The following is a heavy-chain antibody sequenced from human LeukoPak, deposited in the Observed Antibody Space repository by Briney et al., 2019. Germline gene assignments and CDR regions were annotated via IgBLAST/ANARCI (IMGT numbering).Heavy chain of an antibody. D-gene: IGHD4-11*01. CDR3: AKDGGAGLHYSSHFDY. V-gene: IGHV3-30*18. Sequence: GGSLRLSCAASGFTFSSYGMHWVRQAPGKGLEWVAVISYDGSNKYYADSVKGRFTISRDNSKNTLYLQMNSLRAEDTAVYYCAKDGGAGLHYSSHFDYWGQGTLVTVSS. CDR1: GFTFSSYG. J-gene: IGHJ4*02. CDR2: ISYDGSNK.